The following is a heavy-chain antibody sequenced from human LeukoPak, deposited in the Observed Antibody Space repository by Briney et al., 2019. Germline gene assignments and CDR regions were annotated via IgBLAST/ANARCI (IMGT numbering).Heavy chain of an antibody. CDR1: GFTFSSYA. D-gene: IGHD3-3*01. Sequence: SGGSLRLSCAASGFTFSSYAMSWVRQAPGKGLEWVSAISGSGGSTYYADSVKGRFTIPRDNSKNTLYLQMNSLRAEDTSVYYCAKIAYYDFWSGQPHYWGQGTLVTVSS. V-gene: IGHV3-23*01. CDR2: ISGSGGST. CDR3: AKIAYYDFWSGQPHY. J-gene: IGHJ4*02.